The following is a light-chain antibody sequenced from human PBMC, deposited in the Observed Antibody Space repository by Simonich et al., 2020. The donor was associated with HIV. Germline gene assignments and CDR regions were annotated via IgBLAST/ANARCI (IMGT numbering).Light chain of an antibody. V-gene: IGLV2-14*01. CDR1: SSDGGGYNY. CDR3: SSYTSSSTLV. J-gene: IGLJ3*02. CDR2: DVS. Sequence: QSALTQPASVSGSPGQSITITCTGTSSDGGGYNYVSWYQQHPGKAPKLMIYDVSKRPSWVSNRVSGSKSGNMASLTISGLQAEDEADYYCSSYTSSSTLVFGGGTKLTVL.